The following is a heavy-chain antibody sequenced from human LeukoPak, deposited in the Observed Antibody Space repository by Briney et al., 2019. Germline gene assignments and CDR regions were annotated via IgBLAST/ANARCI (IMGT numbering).Heavy chain of an antibody. CDR2: ISSSSSYT. Sequence: PGGSLRLSCAASGFTFSDYYVSWIRQAPGKGLEWVSYISSSSSYTNYADSVKGQFTISRDNAKNSLYLQMNSLRAEDTAVYYCARDLDGVSFDYWGQGTLVTVSS. CDR1: GFTFSDYY. D-gene: IGHD1-1*01. CDR3: ARDLDGVSFDY. J-gene: IGHJ4*02. V-gene: IGHV3-11*06.